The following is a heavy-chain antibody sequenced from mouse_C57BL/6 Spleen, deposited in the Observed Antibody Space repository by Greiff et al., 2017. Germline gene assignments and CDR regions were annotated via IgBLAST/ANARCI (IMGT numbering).Heavy chain of an antibody. CDR1: GYTFTSYW. Sequence: QVQLQQPGAELVKPGASVKLSCKASGYTFTSYWMHWVKQRPGQGLEWIGMIHPNSGSTNYNEKFKSKATLTVAKSSSTASMQLSSLTSEDSAVYYCARYEGKGYFDYWGQGTTLTVSS. CDR3: ARYEGKGYFDY. D-gene: IGHD1-3*01. CDR2: IHPNSGST. J-gene: IGHJ2*01. V-gene: IGHV1-64*01.